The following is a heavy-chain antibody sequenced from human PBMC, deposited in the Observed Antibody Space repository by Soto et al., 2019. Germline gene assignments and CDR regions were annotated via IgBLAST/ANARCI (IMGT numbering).Heavy chain of an antibody. D-gene: IGHD6-19*01. CDR2: IIPIFGTA. CDR3: ARVGRQWLVGGWFDP. CDR1: GGTFSSYA. Sequence: QVQLVQSGAEVKKPGSSVKVSCKASGGTFSSYAISWVRQAPGQGLEWMGGIIPIFGTANYAQKFQGRVTIXGDXSXITAYMELSRLRSGDTAVYYCARVGRQWLVGGWFDPWGQGTLVTVSS. V-gene: IGHV1-69*12. J-gene: IGHJ5*02.